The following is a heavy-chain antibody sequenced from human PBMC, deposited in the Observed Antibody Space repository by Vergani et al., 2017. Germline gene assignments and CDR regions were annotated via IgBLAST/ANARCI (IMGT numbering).Heavy chain of an antibody. CDR2: IYHSGST. J-gene: IGHJ4*02. CDR1: GYSISSGYY. D-gene: IGHD3-10*01. Sequence: QVQLQESVSGLVKPSETLSLTCTVSGYSISSGYYWGWIRPPPGKGLEWIGSIYHSGSTYYNPTLKRRVTISVDTSKNQFSLQLSSVPAADTAVYYCARDELLRFGVDYGGQGTLVTVSS. V-gene: IGHV4-38-2*02. CDR3: ARDELLRFGVDY.